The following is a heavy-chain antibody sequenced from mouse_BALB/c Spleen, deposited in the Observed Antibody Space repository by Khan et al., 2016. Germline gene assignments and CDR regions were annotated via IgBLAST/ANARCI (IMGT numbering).Heavy chain of an antibody. J-gene: IGHJ2*01. CDR2: IRSKSNNYAT. CDR3: VRQRYYFDY. Sequence: EVQLVESGGGLVQPKGSLKLSCAASGFTFNTYAMNWVRQAPGKGLEWVARIRSKSNNYATYYADSVKDRFTISRDDSQSMLYLQMNNLKTEDIAMYYCVRQRYYFDYWGQGTTLTVSS. CDR1: GFTFNTYA. V-gene: IGHV10-1*02.